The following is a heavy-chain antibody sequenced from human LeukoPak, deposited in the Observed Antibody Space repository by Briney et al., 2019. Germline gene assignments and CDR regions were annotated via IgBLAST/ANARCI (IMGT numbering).Heavy chain of an antibody. J-gene: IGHJ4*02. CDR3: ARRYSNGYDF. CDR2: ISSSGSTI. D-gene: IGHD6-19*01. CDR1: GFSFSGYE. Sequence: PGGSLGLSCAASGFSFSGYEMHWVRQAPGKGLEWVSYISSSGSTIYNADSVKGRFAISRDNAKNSLYLQMNSLRAEDTAVYYCARRYSNGYDFWGQGTLVTVSS. V-gene: IGHV3-48*03.